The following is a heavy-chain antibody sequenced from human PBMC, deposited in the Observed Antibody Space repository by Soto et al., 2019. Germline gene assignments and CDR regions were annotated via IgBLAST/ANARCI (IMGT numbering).Heavy chain of an antibody. CDR2: INPSGGST. CDR1: GYTFTSYY. CDR3: AGVGGIAAAGTPLRY. Sequence: QVQLVQSGAEVKKPGASVKVSCKASGYTFTSYYMHWVRQAPGQGLEWMGIINPSGGSTSYAQKCEGGVRMTRDTSRSTVYMERGSLRVEDTAVYYCAGVGGIAAAGTPLRYWGQGTLVTVSS. V-gene: IGHV1-46*01. D-gene: IGHD6-13*01. J-gene: IGHJ4*02.